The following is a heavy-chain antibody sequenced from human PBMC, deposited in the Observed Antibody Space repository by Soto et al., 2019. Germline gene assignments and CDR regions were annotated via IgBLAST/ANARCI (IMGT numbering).Heavy chain of an antibody. Sequence: EVQLVVSGGGLIQPGGSLRLSCAASGFIVSSNYMTWVRQAPGKGLEWVSVISSGDDTYYADSMKGRFTISRDNSKNEVYLQMENLRVEDTAVYYCARNSSPGGMDVWGQGTTVTVSS. CDR3: ARNSSPGGMDV. D-gene: IGHD6-13*01. CDR2: ISSGDDT. CDR1: GFIVSSNY. J-gene: IGHJ6*02. V-gene: IGHV3-53*01.